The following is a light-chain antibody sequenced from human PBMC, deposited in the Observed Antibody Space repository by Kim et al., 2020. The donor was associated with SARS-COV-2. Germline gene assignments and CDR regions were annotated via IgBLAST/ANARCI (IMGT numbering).Light chain of an antibody. Sequence: APGKAAGIPCGGKNVGSQRVHWDQQKPGQAPVLVIYYNSDRPSGIPERFSGSNSGNTATLTISRVEAGDEADYYCQVWDSGSDHWVFGGGTQLTVL. CDR1: NVGSQR. CDR3: QVWDSGSDHWV. J-gene: IGLJ3*02. V-gene: IGLV3-21*04. CDR2: YNS.